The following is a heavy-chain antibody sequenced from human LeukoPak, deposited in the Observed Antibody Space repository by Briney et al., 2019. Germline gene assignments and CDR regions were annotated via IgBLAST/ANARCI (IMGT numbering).Heavy chain of an antibody. CDR2: ISGSSGHT. CDR1: GLTLSSYA. Sequence: GGSLRLSCAASGLTLSSYAMSWVRQAPGKGLEWVSAISGSSGHTYYADSVKGRFTISRDNSKNTLYLQMNSLRAEDTAVYYCAKVGFPEMEWLLYSDHWGQGTLVTVSS. J-gene: IGHJ4*02. CDR3: AKVGFPEMEWLLYSDH. V-gene: IGHV3-23*01. D-gene: IGHD3-3*01.